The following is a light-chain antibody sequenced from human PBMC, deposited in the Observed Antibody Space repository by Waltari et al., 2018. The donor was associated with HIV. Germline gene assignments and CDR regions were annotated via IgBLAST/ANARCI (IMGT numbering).Light chain of an antibody. CDR3: ISFTTTNSPHVL. Sequence: QSALTQPASVSGSPGQSITISCTGTSSDVGGYKYVYWYQQHPGKAPKLMIYDVNNRPSGISYRFSGSKSANTASLTISGLQADDEADYYCISFTTTNSPHVLFGGGTKLTV. J-gene: IGLJ2*01. CDR1: SSDVGGYKY. CDR2: DVN. V-gene: IGLV2-14*03.